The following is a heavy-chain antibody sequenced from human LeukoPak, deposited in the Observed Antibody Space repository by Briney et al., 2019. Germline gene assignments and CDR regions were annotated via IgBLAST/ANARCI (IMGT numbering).Heavy chain of an antibody. V-gene: IGHV1-69*13. D-gene: IGHD6-19*01. J-gene: IGHJ4*02. CDR2: IIPIFGTA. Sequence: SVKVSCKASGGTFSSYAISWVRQAPGQGLEWMGGIIPIFGTANYAQKFQGRVTITADESTSTAYMELSSLRSDDTAVYYCARREQWLVGDDYWGQGTLVTVSS. CDR1: GGTFSSYA. CDR3: ARREQWLVGDDY.